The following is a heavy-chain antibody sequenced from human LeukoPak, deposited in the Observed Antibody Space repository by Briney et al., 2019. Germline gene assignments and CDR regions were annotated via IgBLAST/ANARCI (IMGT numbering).Heavy chain of an antibody. CDR1: GGSISSSSYY. CDR2: INYSGST. J-gene: IGHJ4*02. Sequence: SETLSLTCTVSGGSISSSSYYWGWIRQPAGKGLEWIGSINYSGSTYYNPSLKSRVTISVDTSKNQFSLKLSSVTAADTAVYYCARMVPEYSSSWDGLFDYWGQGTLVTVSS. D-gene: IGHD6-13*01. CDR3: ARMVPEYSSSWDGLFDY. V-gene: IGHV4-39*01.